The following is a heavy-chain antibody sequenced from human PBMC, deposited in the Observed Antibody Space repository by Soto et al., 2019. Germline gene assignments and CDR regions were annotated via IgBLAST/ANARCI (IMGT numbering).Heavy chain of an antibody. CDR2: ISYSGSNK. D-gene: IGHD2-15*01. J-gene: IGHJ4*02. V-gene: IGHV3-30-3*01. CDR1: GFTFSSYA. CDR3: VRGDREDIAVVVGARPGEYGMDV. Sequence: PGGSLRLSCAASGFTFSSYAMHWVRQAPGKGLEWVAVISYSGSNKVDVDSVKGRFTISRDNSKNTVYLQMNSLRVEDTAVYYCVRGDREDIAVVVGARPGEYGMDVWGQGTLVTV.